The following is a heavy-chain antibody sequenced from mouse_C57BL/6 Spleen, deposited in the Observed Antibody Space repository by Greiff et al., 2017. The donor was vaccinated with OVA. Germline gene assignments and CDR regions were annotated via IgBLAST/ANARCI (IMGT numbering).Heavy chain of an antibody. J-gene: IGHJ2*01. CDR2: IDPSDSYT. Sequence: QVQLQQSGAELVRPGTSVKLSCKASGYTFTSYWMHWVKQRPGQGLEWIGVIDPSDSYTNYNQKFKGKATLTVDTSSSTAYMQLSSLTSEDSAVYYCARGIWGFFITTARDYWGQGTTLTVSS. V-gene: IGHV1-59*01. CDR1: GYTFTSYW. D-gene: IGHD1-1*01. CDR3: ARGIWGFFITTARDY.